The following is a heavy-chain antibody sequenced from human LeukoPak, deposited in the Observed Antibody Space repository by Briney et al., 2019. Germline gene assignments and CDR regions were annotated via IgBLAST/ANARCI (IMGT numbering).Heavy chain of an antibody. V-gene: IGHV1-69*13. Sequence: SVKVSCKASGGTFSSYAISWVRQAPGQGLEWMGGIIPIFGTANYAQKFQGRVTITADESTSTAYMELSSLRSEDTAVYYRVRCPIVVVPAAIGGGFQDWFDPWGQGTLVTVSS. CDR1: GGTFSSYA. CDR2: IIPIFGTA. CDR3: VRCPIVVVPAAIGGGFQDWFDP. D-gene: IGHD2-2*01. J-gene: IGHJ5*02.